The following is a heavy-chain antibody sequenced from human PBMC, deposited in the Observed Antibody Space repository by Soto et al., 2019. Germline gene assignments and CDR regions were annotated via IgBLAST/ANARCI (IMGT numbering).Heavy chain of an antibody. Sequence: GESLRISCKGSGNSFTSSWIGWVRQMPGKGLEWMGIIYPGDSDTRYSPSFQGQVTISADKTISTAYLQWSSLKASDTSIYFCARDLGVVNIDAFDVWGQGTMVTVSS. CDR2: IYPGDSDT. CDR1: GNSFTSSW. V-gene: IGHV5-51*01. J-gene: IGHJ3*01. D-gene: IGHD3-3*01. CDR3: ARDLGVVNIDAFDV.